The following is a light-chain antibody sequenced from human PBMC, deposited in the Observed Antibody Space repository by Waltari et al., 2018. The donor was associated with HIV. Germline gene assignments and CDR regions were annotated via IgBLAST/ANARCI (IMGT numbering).Light chain of an antibody. CDR3: QQYHITPYT. Sequence: DIVMTQSPYSLTVSLGERATMNCKSSQSLLYSSNNKNYLAWYQQKPGQPPKLLIYWASTRESGVPDRFSGSGSGTDFTLTISSLQAEDVAVYYCQQYHITPYTFGQGTKLEIK. CDR1: QSLLYSSNNKNY. J-gene: IGKJ2*01. V-gene: IGKV4-1*01. CDR2: WAS.